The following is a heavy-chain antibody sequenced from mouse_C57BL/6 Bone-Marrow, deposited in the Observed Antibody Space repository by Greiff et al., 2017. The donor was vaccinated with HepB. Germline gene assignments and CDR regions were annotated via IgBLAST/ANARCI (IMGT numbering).Heavy chain of an antibody. Sequence: VMLVESGPGLVQPSQSLSITCTVSGFSLTSYGVHWVRQSPGKGLEWLGVIWSGGSTDYNAAFISRLSISKDNSKSQVFFKMNSLQADDTAIYYCARTHYSNYEYAMDYWGQGTSVTVSS. D-gene: IGHD2-5*01. CDR1: GFSLTSYG. CDR3: ARTHYSNYEYAMDY. CDR2: IWSGGST. J-gene: IGHJ4*01. V-gene: IGHV2-2*01.